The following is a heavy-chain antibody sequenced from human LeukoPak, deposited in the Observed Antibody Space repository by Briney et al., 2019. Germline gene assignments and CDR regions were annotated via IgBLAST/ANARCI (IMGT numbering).Heavy chain of an antibody. J-gene: IGHJ4*02. CDR2: ISGSGGST. CDR1: GFTFSSYA. CDR3: ATYRQVLLPFES. Sequence: GGSLRLSCAASGFTFSSYAMSWVRQAPGKGLEWVSAISGSGGSTYYADSVKGRFTISRDNSKSTLSLQMNSLRAEDTAIYYCATYRQVLLPFESWGQGTLVTVSS. D-gene: IGHD2-8*02. V-gene: IGHV3-23*01.